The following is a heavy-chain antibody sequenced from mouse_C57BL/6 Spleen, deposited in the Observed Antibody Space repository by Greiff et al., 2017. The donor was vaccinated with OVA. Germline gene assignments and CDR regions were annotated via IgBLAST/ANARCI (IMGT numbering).Heavy chain of an antibody. V-gene: IGHV2-2*01. J-gene: IGHJ3*01. Sequence: QVQLKESGPGLVQPSQSLSITCTVSGFSLTSYGVHWVRQSPGKGLEWLGVIWSGGSTDYNAAFISRLSISKDNSKSQVFFKMNSLQADDTAIYYCARNDGRGLYDYDVLFAYWGQGTLVTVSA. CDR2: IWSGGST. CDR1: GFSLTSYG. CDR3: ARNDGRGLYDYDVLFAY. D-gene: IGHD2-4*01.